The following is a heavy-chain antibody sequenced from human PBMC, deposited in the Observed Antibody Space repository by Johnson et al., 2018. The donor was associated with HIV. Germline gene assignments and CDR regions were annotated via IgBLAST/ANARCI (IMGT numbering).Heavy chain of an antibody. Sequence: EVQLVESGGRLVQPGGSLRLSCAASGFSFSSYGMNWVRQAPGKGLEWVSVIYSGGRTYYADSVKGRFTISRDNSRNTVYLQMSGLRSEDTAIYYCAREGSGSYQIWGQGTMVTVSS. CDR3: AREGSGSYQI. J-gene: IGHJ3*02. CDR2: IYSGGRT. V-gene: IGHV3-66*02. CDR1: GFSFSSYG. D-gene: IGHD1-26*01.